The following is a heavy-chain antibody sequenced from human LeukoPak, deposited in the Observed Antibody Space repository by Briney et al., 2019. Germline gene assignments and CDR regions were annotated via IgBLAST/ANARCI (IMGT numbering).Heavy chain of an antibody. CDR2: INHSGST. J-gene: IGHJ4*02. CDR3: AREWGPYGSGTNRLFDY. Sequence: PSETLSLTCAVYGGSFSGYYWSWIRQPPGKGLEWIGEINHSGSTNYNPSLKSRVTISVDTSKNQFSLKLSSVTAADTAVYYCAREWGPYGSGTNRLFDYRGQGTLVTVSS. CDR1: GGSFSGYY. V-gene: IGHV4-34*01. D-gene: IGHD3-10*01.